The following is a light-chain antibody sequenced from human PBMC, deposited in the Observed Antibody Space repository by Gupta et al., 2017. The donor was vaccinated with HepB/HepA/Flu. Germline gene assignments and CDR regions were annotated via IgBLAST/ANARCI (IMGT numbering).Light chain of an antibody. CDR2: KDN. Sequence: SYELTPPPSVSVSPGQTARITCSGDACPKKYAYWYKQKPGQAPVLVIYKDNERHSGIPERVSGSSSGTRVTLTISGVQAEDEADYYCQSGDSSGTHQVFGGGTKLTVL. CDR1: ACPKKY. J-gene: IGLJ3*02. CDR3: QSGDSSGTHQV. V-gene: IGLV3-25*03.